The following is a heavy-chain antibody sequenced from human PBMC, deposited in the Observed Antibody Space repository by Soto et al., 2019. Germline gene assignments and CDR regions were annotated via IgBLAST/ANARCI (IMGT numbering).Heavy chain of an antibody. J-gene: IGHJ5*02. CDR1: GYTFTIYG. Sequence: ASVKVSCKASGYTFTIYGISWVRQAPGQGLEWMGWISAYNGNTNYAQKLQGRVTMTTDTSTSTAYMELRSLRSDDTAVYYCARVFWGIVAPHGWFDPWGQGTLVTVSS. V-gene: IGHV1-18*01. CDR2: ISAYNGNT. CDR3: ARVFWGIVAPHGWFDP. D-gene: IGHD1-26*01.